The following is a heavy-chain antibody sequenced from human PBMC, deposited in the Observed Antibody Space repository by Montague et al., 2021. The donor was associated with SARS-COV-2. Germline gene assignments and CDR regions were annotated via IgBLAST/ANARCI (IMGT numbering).Heavy chain of an antibody. D-gene: IGHD3-10*01. CDR3: AYSPKERGF. CDR2: IYWDDDK. Sequence: PALVKPTQTLTLTCTFSGFSLNASGVGVGWIRQPPGKALEWHASIYWDDDKRYSPSLKTRLTITKDTSKSQVVLRMTNVDPVDTATYYCAYSPKERGFWGQGTLVTVSS. V-gene: IGHV2-5*02. CDR1: GFSLNASGVG. J-gene: IGHJ4*02.